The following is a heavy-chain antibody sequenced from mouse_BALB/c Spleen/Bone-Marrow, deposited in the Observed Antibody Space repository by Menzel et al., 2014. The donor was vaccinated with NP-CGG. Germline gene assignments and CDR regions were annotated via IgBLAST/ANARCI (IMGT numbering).Heavy chain of an antibody. CDR3: TRSRRAMDH. D-gene: IGHD2-12*01. CDR1: GYTFTSYY. V-gene: IGHV1S81*02. J-gene: IGHJ4*01. Sequence: VQLQQSGAELVKPGASVKLSCKASGYTFTSYYMCWVKQRPGQGLEWIGELNPSNGGTNFNEKFKSKATLTVDKSSSTAYMSLSSLTSEDSAVYYCTRSRRAMDHWGQGTSVTVSS. CDR2: LNPSNGGT.